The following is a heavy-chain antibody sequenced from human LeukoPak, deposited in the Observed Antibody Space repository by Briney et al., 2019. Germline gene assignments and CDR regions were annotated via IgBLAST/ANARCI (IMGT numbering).Heavy chain of an antibody. CDR1: GFTVSSNY. CDR2: IWYDGSNK. J-gene: IGHJ4*02. V-gene: IGHV3-33*08. D-gene: IGHD6-19*01. Sequence: GGSLRLSCAASGFTVSSNYMNWVRQAPGKGLEWVAVIWYDGSNKYYADSVKGRFTISRDNSKNTLYLQMNSLRAEDTAVYYCARDLAVAPGIWGQGTLVTVSS. CDR3: ARDLAVAPGI.